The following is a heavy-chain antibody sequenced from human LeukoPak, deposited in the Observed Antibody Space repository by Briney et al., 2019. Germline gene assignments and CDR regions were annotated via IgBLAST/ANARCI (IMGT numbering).Heavy chain of an antibody. CDR2: INPSGGST. Sequence: ASVKVSCKAFGYSFTSCCIHWVRQAPGQGLEWMGIINPSGGSTTYAQKFQGRVTVTRGMSTSTVYMELSSLRSEDTAVYYCASGWSVFDYWGQGTLVTVSS. CDR1: GYSFTSCC. D-gene: IGHD2-15*01. J-gene: IGHJ4*02. CDR3: ASGWSVFDY. V-gene: IGHV1-46*01.